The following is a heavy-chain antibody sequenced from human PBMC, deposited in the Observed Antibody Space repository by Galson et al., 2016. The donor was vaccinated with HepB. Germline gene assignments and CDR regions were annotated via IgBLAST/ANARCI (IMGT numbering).Heavy chain of an antibody. CDR1: GYSFTSHS. Sequence: SVKVSCKASGYSFTSHSISWVRQAPGQGLEWMGYITTYSGDTYYAPNLQGRVTMTTDTSTRTAYMELRSLRSDDRAVYYCARDRDNYGSGSDYWGQGTLVTVSS. V-gene: IGHV1-18*01. CDR2: ITTYSGDT. CDR3: ARDRDNYGSGSDY. D-gene: IGHD3-10*01. J-gene: IGHJ4*02.